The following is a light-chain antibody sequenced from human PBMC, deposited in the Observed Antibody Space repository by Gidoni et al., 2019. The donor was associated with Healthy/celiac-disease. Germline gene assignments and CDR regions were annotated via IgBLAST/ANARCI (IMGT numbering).Light chain of an antibody. CDR2: AAS. CDR3: QKYNSAPPLT. Sequence: DIQMTQSPSSLSASVGDRVTITCRASQAISNYLAWYQQKPGKVPKLLIYAASTLQPGAPSRFSGSGSGTDFTLTISSLQPEDVATYYCQKYNSAPPLTFGGGTKVEIK. CDR1: QAISNY. J-gene: IGKJ4*01. V-gene: IGKV1-27*01.